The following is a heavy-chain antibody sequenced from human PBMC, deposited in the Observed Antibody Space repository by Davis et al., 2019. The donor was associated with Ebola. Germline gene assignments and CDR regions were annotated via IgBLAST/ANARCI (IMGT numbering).Heavy chain of an antibody. J-gene: IGHJ2*01. D-gene: IGHD1-7*01. CDR1: GFTFSSYG. V-gene: IGHV3-30*18. CDR3: AKDGGNYPYWYFDL. CDR2: MSYDGSNK. Sequence: GGSLRLSCAASGFTFSSYGMHWVRQAPGKGLEWVAVMSYDGSNKYYADSVKGRFTISRDNSKNTLYLQMNSLRAEDTAVYYCAKDGGNYPYWYFDLWGRGTLVTVSS.